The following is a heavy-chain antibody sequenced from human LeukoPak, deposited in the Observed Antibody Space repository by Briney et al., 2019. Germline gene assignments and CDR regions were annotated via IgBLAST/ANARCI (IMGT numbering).Heavy chain of an antibody. CDR1: GFTFSSYA. V-gene: IGHV3-23*01. D-gene: IGHD5-24*01. CDR2: ISGSGGST. Sequence: GRSLRLSCAASGFTFSSYAMSWVRQAPGKGLEWVSAISGSGGSTYYADSVKGRFTIARDNSKNTLYLQMNSLRAEDTAVYYCANQDGYNSFPVDYGGQGTLVTVSS. CDR3: ANQDGYNSFPVDY. J-gene: IGHJ4*02.